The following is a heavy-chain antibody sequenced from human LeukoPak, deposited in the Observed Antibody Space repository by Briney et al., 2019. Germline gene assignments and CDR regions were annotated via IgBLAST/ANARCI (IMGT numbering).Heavy chain of an antibody. Sequence: NASETLSLTCTVSGVSISSYYWSWVRQPPGKGLEWIGYIYTSGSTNYNPSLKSRVTISVDTSKNQFSLKLSSVTAADTAVYYCARSYSNLYYYYMDVWGKGTTVTVSS. CDR2: IYTSGST. V-gene: IGHV4-4*09. D-gene: IGHD4-11*01. CDR1: GVSISSYY. J-gene: IGHJ6*03. CDR3: ARSYSNLYYYYMDV.